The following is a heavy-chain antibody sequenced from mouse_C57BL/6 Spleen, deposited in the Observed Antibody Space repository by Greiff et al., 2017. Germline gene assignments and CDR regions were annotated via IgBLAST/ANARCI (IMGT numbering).Heavy chain of an antibody. CDR2: IYPGSGNT. D-gene: IGHD1-1*01. Sequence: VKLMESGAELVRPGASVKLSCKASGYTFTDYYINWVKQRPGQGLEWIARIYPGSGNTYYNEKFKGKATLTAEKSSSTAYMQLSSLTSEDSAVYFCARGYYGSSYGGFAYWGQGTLVTVSA. V-gene: IGHV1-76*01. CDR1: GYTFTDYY. CDR3: ARGYYGSSYGGFAY. J-gene: IGHJ3*01.